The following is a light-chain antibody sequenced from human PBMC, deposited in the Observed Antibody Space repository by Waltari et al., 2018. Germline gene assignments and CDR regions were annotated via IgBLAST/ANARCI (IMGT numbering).Light chain of an antibody. CDR1: KLGGKF. J-gene: IGLJ1*01. CDR2: QDT. Sequence: SLGLTQPPSLSVSPGQTATITCSGDKLGGKFVSWYQQKPGQSPLLIIYQDTKRPSGIPGRFSGSSSGNTATLAISGAQALDEADYYCLAWESTSGVFGTGTKVAVL. CDR3: LAWESTSGV. V-gene: IGLV3-1*01.